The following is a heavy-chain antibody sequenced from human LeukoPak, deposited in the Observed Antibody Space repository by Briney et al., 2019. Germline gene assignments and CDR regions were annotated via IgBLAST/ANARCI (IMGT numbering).Heavy chain of an antibody. Sequence: SETLSLTCAVYGGSFRGYYWSWIRQTPGKGLEWIGEINHSGSTNYNPSLKSRVTVSIDTSKKQFSLKLRSVTAADSGVYYCASTYYFDYWGQGTLVTVSS. CDR2: INHSGST. J-gene: IGHJ4*02. CDR1: GGSFRGYY. CDR3: ASTYYFDY. V-gene: IGHV4-34*01.